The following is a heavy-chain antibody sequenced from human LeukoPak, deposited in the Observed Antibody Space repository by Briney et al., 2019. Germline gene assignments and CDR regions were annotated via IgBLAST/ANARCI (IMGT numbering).Heavy chain of an antibody. CDR3: ARDRVVVVVAASLYYYYGMDV. V-gene: IGHV3-11*01. J-gene: IGHJ6*02. Sequence: PGGSLRLSCAASGFTFSDYYMSWIRQAPGKGLEWVSYISSSGSTIYYADSVKGRFTISRDNAKNSLYLQMNSLRAEDTAVYYCARDRVVVVVAASLYYYYGMDVWGQGTTVTVSS. CDR1: GFTFSDYY. CDR2: ISSSGSTI. D-gene: IGHD2-15*01.